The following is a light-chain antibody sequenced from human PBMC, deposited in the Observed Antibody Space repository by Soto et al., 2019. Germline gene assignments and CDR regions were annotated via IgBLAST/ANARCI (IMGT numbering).Light chain of an antibody. CDR1: SGDVGLYDY. CDR3: CSYAGSYTFSV. V-gene: IGLV2-11*01. J-gene: IGLJ1*01. CDR2: DVT. Sequence: QSALTQPRSVSGSPGQSVTISCTGTSGDVGLYDYVSWYQHHPGKAPKLMIYDVTKRPSGVPDRFSGSKSGNTASLTISGLQAEDEADYYCCSYAGSYTFSVFGTGTKVTVL.